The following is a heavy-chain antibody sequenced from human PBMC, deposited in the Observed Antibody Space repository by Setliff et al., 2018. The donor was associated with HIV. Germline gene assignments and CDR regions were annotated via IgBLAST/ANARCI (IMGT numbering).Heavy chain of an antibody. J-gene: IGHJ6*03. CDR1: GGSISSSSYY. D-gene: IGHD3-22*01. Sequence: PSETLSLTCTVSGGSISSSSYYWGWIRQPPGKGLECIGSIYYSGSTYSNPSLKSRVTISVDTSKNQFSLKLSSVTAADTAVYYCARVSYYDKKGISFYYYYMDVWGKGTTVTVSS. CDR3: ARVSYYDKKGISFYYYYMDV. CDR2: IYYSGST. V-gene: IGHV4-39*01.